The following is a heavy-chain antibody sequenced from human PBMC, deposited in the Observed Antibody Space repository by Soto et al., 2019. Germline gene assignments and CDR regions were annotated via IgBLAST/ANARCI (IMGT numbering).Heavy chain of an antibody. CDR3: ATGYCSGGSSYPPAIHYYYYGMDV. D-gene: IGHD2-15*01. Sequence: GGSLRLSCAASGFTFSSYGMHWVRQAPGKGLEWVAVISYDGSNKYYADSVKGRFTISRDNSKNALYLQMNSLRAEDTAVYYCATGYCSGGSSYPPAIHYYYYGMDVWGQGTTVTVYS. V-gene: IGHV3-30*03. CDR1: GFTFSSYG. J-gene: IGHJ6*02. CDR2: ISYDGSNK.